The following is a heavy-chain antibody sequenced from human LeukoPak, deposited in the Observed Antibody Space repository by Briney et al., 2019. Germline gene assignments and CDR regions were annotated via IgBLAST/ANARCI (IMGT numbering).Heavy chain of an antibody. CDR2: IISIFGTA. J-gene: IGHJ4*02. D-gene: IGHD6-19*01. Sequence: ASVKVSCKASGGTFSSYAISWVRQAPGQGLEWMGGIISIFGTANYAQKFQGRVTITADESTSTAYMELSSLRSEDTAVYYCARGVVAVAGSFDYWGQGTLVTVSS. CDR3: ARGVVAVAGSFDY. CDR1: GGTFSSYA. V-gene: IGHV1-69*13.